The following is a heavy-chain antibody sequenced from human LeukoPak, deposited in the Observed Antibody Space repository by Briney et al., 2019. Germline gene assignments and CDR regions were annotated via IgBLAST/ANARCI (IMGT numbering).Heavy chain of an antibody. CDR3: ARGSPGPVWSGYYFDY. CDR2: IYTSGST. Sequence: SETLSLTCTVSGGSISSYYWGWIRQPAGKGLEWIGRIYTSGSTNYNPSLKSRVTMSVDTSKNQFSLKLSSVTAADTAVYYCARGSPGPVWSGYYFDYWGQGTLVTVSS. J-gene: IGHJ4*02. D-gene: IGHD3-3*01. CDR1: GGSISSYY. V-gene: IGHV4-4*07.